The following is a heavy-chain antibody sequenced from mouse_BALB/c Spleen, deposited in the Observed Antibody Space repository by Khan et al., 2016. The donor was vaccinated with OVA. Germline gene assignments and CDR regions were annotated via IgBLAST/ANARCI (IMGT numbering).Heavy chain of an antibody. V-gene: IGHV3-8*02. CDR2: IIYTGYT. CDR3: AESTDRYAFVY. Sequence: EVQLQESGPSLVKPSQTLSFTCSVTGDSITSGYWNWLRKFPGNTLEYMGYIIYTGYTYYNPSLKSRTSITRHTSKNQHYLQLSSVPDDDTATYYCAESTDRYAFVYWGQGTLVTVSA. CDR1: GDSITSGY. J-gene: IGHJ3*01.